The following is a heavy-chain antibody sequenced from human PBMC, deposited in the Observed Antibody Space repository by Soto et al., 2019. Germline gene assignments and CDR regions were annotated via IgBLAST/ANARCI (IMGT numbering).Heavy chain of an antibody. D-gene: IGHD2-15*01. CDR1: VDSIIGYY. CDR3: AKYRRTDAEGYTFDY. CDR2: VYHIGSTTST. J-gene: IGHJ4*02. V-gene: IGHV4-59*01. Sequence: PSETLSLTCSFSVDSIIGYYWRWIRQSPGKGLQWIGYVYHIGSTTSTNYNPSLSGRVTISVDMSQNQFSLQMYSATAADTAVYFCAKYRRTDAEGYTFDYWGQGALVTVSS.